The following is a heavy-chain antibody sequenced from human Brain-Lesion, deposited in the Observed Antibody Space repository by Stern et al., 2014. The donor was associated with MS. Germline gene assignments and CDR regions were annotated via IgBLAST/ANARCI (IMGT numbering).Heavy chain of an antibody. CDR2: IYYSGFT. J-gene: IGHJ4*02. Sequence: VQLVESGPGLVKPSETLSLTCTVSGGSISSSTYYWAWIRQPPGKGLEWIGNIYYSGFTYYNPPLKSRVTISVDRSKNQFSLKLSSVTAADTAIYYCARHDSVPRPSQLYSARDRGPGYFDYWGQGTLVTVSS. D-gene: IGHD1-26*01. V-gene: IGHV4-39*01. CDR3: ARHDSVPRPSQLYSARDRGPGYFDY. CDR1: GGSISSSTYY.